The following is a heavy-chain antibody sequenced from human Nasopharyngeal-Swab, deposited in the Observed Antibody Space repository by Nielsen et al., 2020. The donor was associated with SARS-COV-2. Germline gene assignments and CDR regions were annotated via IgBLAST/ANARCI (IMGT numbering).Heavy chain of an antibody. J-gene: IGHJ3*01. CDR2: TWYRSKWNY. Sequence: SQTLSLTCAISGGSVSNDRAAWSLIRQSPSRGLEWLGRTWYRSKWNYDYATSLSGRLTVSPDTAKNQFSLHLNSVTPDDTAVYYCARIQQQLPGIVWGQGTMVIVSS. CDR1: GGSVSNDRAA. CDR3: ARIQQQLPGIV. V-gene: IGHV6-1*01. D-gene: IGHD6-13*01.